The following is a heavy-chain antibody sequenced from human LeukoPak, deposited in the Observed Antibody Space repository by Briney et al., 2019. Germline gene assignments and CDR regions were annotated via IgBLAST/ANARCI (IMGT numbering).Heavy chain of an antibody. V-gene: IGHV4-59*01. CDR2: IYYGGST. D-gene: IGHD7-27*01. Sequence: SETLSLTCTVSGGSISSYYWSWIRQPPGKGLEWIGYIYYGGSTNYNPSLKSRVTISVDTSKNQFSLKLSSVTAADTAVYYCARGSLGYYYYMDVWGKGTTVTVSS. J-gene: IGHJ6*03. CDR3: ARGSLGYYYYMDV. CDR1: GGSISSYY.